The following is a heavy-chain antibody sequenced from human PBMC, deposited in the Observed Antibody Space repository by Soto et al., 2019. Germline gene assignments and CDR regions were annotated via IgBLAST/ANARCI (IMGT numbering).Heavy chain of an antibody. CDR2: IYYSGPT. D-gene: IGHD4-4*01. CDR1: GGSVSRDSNF. V-gene: IGHV4-61*01. CDR3: ARGYSHYAH. Sequence: PSETLSLTCTVSGGSVSRDSNFWSWIRQPPGKGLEWIGYIYYSGPTRYNPSLESRVTISIDSSKNQVSLNLTSVTAAGTAVYYCARGYSHYAHWGRGXLVTVYS. J-gene: IGHJ4*02.